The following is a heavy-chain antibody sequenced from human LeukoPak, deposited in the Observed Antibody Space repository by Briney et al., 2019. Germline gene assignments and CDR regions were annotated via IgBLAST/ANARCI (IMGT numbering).Heavy chain of an antibody. V-gene: IGHV3-43*01. D-gene: IGHD3-22*01. Sequence: PGGSLRLSCGASGVTFEDYTMHWVRQAPGKILEWVALISWDGTAYYRDSVKGRFTISRDNSKNSLYLQMDSLRGDDTGFYYCVKDLSYESSGHVFGQWGQGTLVTVSS. CDR1: GVTFEDYT. J-gene: IGHJ4*02. CDR3: VKDLSYESSGHVFGQ. CDR2: ISWDGTA.